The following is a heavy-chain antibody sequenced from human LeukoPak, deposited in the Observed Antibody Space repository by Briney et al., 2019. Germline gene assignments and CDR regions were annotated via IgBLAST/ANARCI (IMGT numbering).Heavy chain of an antibody. CDR2: IRYDGSNK. CDR3: AKGITIFGVVIEFPY. CDR1: GFTLSSYG. V-gene: IGHV3-30*02. J-gene: IGHJ4*02. D-gene: IGHD3-3*01. Sequence: GGSLRLSCAASGFTLSSYGMHWVRQAPGKGLEWVAFIRYDGSNKYYADSVKGRFTISRDNSKNTLYLQMNSLRAEDTAVYYCAKGITIFGVVIEFPYWGQGTLVTVSS.